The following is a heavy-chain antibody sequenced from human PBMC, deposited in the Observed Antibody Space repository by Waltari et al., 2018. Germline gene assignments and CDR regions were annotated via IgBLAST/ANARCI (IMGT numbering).Heavy chain of an antibody. CDR2: ISGNSGST. J-gene: IGHJ4*02. CDR3: AKDQREVGATNYCDS. D-gene: IGHD1-26*01. Sequence: EVQLLESGGGLVQPGGSLRLSCAASGFTFSSYAMDWVRQSPGKGLGGVSAISGNSGSTYYAESVDGRFTISRSTSKNTLYLQLNSLRVEDTAVYFGAKDQREVGATNYCDSWGQGTLVTVSS. CDR1: GFTFSSYA. V-gene: IGHV3-23*01.